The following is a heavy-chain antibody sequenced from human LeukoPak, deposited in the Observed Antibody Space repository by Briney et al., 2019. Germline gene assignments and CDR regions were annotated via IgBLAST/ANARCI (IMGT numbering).Heavy chain of an antibody. CDR1: GGSVTSGIYH. V-gene: IGHV4-39*07. J-gene: IGHJ5*02. CDR2: VYFDGGT. D-gene: IGHD2-21*01. CDR3: ARDHYYGGRGRFDP. Sequence: SETLSLTCTVSGGSVTSGIYHWGWIRQSPGKGLEWIGSVYFDGGTHYNPSLQSRVTVSIDTSKNQFSLSLSSVTAADTALFLCARDHYYGGRGRFDPWGQGNL.